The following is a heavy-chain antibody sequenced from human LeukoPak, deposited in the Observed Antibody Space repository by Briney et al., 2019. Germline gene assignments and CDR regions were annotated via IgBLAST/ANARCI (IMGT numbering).Heavy chain of an antibody. J-gene: IGHJ3*02. CDR2: INPNSGGT. V-gene: IGHV1-2*02. Sequence: ASVKVSCKSSGYTFTGYYIHWVRQAPGQGLEWMGWINPNSGGTNYAQKFQGRVTMTRDTSISTAYMELSRLRSDDTAVYYCARTVFADAFDIWGQGTMVTVSS. D-gene: IGHD2-21*01. CDR1: GYTFTGYY. CDR3: ARTVFADAFDI.